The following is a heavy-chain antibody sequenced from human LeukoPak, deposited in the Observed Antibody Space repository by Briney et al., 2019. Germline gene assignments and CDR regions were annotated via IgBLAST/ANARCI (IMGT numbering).Heavy chain of an antibody. D-gene: IGHD4-17*01. Sequence: SETLSLTCTVSGGSISSGSFYWTWIRQPAGKGLEWIGRIYTSGSTNYNPSLKSRVTMSVDTSKNQFSLKLSSVTAADTAVYYCARDFGGDYVGDWFDPWGQGTLVTVSS. CDR2: IYTSGST. V-gene: IGHV4-61*02. CDR3: ARDFGGDYVGDWFDP. CDR1: GGSISSGSFY. J-gene: IGHJ5*02.